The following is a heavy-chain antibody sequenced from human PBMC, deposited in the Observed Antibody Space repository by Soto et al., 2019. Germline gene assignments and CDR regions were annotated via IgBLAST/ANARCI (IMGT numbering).Heavy chain of an antibody. CDR3: ARAHIAIFGVVIIKDYGLDV. CDR1: GGSITSGDDY. V-gene: IGHV4-30-4*01. J-gene: IGHJ6*02. D-gene: IGHD3-3*01. Sequence: QVQLQESGPGLVKPSQTLSLTCTVSGGSITSGDDYWSWIRQPPGKGLEWIGYIYFSGSTYYNPSHRSRITISVDTSNKQFPQKLNSVTAADTAVYYCARAHIAIFGVVIIKDYGLDVWGQGTTVTVSS. CDR2: IYFSGST.